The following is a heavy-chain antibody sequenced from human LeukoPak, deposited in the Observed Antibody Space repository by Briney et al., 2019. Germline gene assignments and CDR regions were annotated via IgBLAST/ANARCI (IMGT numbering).Heavy chain of an antibody. CDR1: GGSISSYY. D-gene: IGHD2-15*01. CDR2: IYYSGST. J-gene: IGHJ4*02. CDR3: ARGKCSGGSCYRDY. V-gene: IGHV4-59*12. Sequence: SETLSLTCTVSGGSISSYYWSWIRQPPGKGLEWIGYIYYSGSTNYNPSLKSRVTTSVDTSKNQFSLKLSSVTAADTAVYYCARGKCSGGSCYRDYWGQGTLVTVSS.